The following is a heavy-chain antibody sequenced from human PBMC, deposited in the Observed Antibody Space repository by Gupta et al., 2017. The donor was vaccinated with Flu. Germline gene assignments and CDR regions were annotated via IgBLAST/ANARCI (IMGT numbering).Heavy chain of an antibody. J-gene: IGHJ4*02. D-gene: IGHD3-3*01. CDR2: IIIIFGKT. CDR1: FSSYA. Sequence: FSSYAFNWARQAPGEGLEWMGGIIIIFGKTTHSQNFQGRVKINADEATRNVDTEQRSRRNEEEAVYFCDRKSGQVGNSFDSWGQGTLVTVSS. V-gene: IGHV1-69*01. CDR3: DRKSGQVGNSFDS.